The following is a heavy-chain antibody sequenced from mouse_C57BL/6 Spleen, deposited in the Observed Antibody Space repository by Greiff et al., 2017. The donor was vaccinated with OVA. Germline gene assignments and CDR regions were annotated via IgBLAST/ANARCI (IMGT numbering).Heavy chain of an antibody. D-gene: IGHD1-1*01. Sequence: QVQLKQPGAELVKPGASVKLSCKASGYTFTSYWMHWVKQRPGQGLEWIGMIHPNSGSTNYNEKFKSKATLTVDKSSSTAYMQLSSLTSEDSAVYYCAREDYYGSSWDYWGQGTTLTVSS. J-gene: IGHJ2*01. CDR2: IHPNSGST. CDR1: GYTFTSYW. V-gene: IGHV1-64*01. CDR3: AREDYYGSSWDY.